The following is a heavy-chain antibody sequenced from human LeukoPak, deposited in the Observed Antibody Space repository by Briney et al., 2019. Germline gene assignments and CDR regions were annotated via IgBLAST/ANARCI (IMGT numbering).Heavy chain of an antibody. CDR1: GGSISSYY. Sequence: SETLSLTCTVSGGSISSYYWSWVRQPPGKGLEYLGYMYNSGSNNYNPSLKSRLTISVDTSKNQFSLKLSSVTAADTAVYYCAIYYGEFGWFDPWGQGTQVTVSS. J-gene: IGHJ5*02. CDR2: MYNSGSN. CDR3: AIYYGEFGWFDP. V-gene: IGHV4-59*01. D-gene: IGHD4-17*01.